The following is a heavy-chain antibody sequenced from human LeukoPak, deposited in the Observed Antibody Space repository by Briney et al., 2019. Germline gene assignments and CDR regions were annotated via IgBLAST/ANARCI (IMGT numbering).Heavy chain of an antibody. CDR2: IYHSGST. D-gene: IGHD1-14*01. CDR3: ARSGSPASPFNLDY. CDR1: SYSISSDYY. V-gene: IGHV4-38-2*02. Sequence: PSETLSLTCTVSSYSISSDYYWGWIRQPPGKGLEWIGSIYHSGSTYYNPSLRSRVTISVDTSKNQFSLRLTSVTATDTALYYCARSGSPASPFNLDYWGQGTLVTVSS. J-gene: IGHJ4*02.